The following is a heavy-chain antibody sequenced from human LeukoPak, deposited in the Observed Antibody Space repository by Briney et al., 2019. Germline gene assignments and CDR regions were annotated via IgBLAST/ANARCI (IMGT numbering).Heavy chain of an antibody. V-gene: IGHV4-34*08. CDR2: INNSGST. Sequence: SETLSRTGSVYGGTFCGYYWRWIPQPPGKERKGIGKINNSGSTHYSRSIKSRVTISVGASKNQFSLKLSSVTAANTAVYYCAWESGYRRYGMDVWGQGTTVTVSS. CDR3: AWESGYRRYGMDV. D-gene: IGHD3-3*01. J-gene: IGHJ6*02. CDR1: GGTFCGYY.